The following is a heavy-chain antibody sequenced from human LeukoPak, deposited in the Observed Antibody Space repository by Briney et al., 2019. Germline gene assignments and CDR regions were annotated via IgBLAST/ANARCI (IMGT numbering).Heavy chain of an antibody. Sequence: SETLSLTCTVSGGSISSYYWSWIRQPPGKGLEWIGSIYYSGSTYYNPSLKSRVTISVDTSKNQFSLKLSSVTAADTAVYYCARQGPILEINDYWGQGTLVTVSS. CDR3: ARQGPILEINDY. V-gene: IGHV4-39*01. J-gene: IGHJ4*02. CDR1: GGSISSYY. D-gene: IGHD5-24*01. CDR2: IYYSGST.